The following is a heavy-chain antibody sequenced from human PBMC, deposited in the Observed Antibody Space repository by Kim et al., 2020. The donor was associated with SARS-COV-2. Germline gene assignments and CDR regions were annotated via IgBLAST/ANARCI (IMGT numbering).Heavy chain of an antibody. CDR3: ARSGYGGYSLDY. D-gene: IGHD5-12*01. CDR2: INHSGST. V-gene: IGHV4-34*01. CDR1: GGSFSDYY. Sequence: SETLSLTCAVYGGSFSDYYWSWIRQPPGKGLEWIGEINHSGSTNYNPSLKSRVTISVDTSKNQFSLKLSSVTAADTAVYYCARSGYGGYSLDYWGQGTL. J-gene: IGHJ4*02.